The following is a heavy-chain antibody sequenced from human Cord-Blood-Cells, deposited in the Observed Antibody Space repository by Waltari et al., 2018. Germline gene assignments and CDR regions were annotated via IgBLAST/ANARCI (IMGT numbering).Heavy chain of an antibody. V-gene: IGHV3-30-3*01. Sequence: QVQLVESGGGVVQPGRSLRLSCAASGFTFSSYAMHWVRQAPGKGLEWVAVRSYDGSNKYSADSVKGRFTISRDNSKNTLYLQMNSLRAEDTAVYYCSGELLNWFDPWGQGTLVTVSS. CDR2: RSYDGSNK. CDR1: GFTFSSYA. D-gene: IGHD1-26*01. CDR3: SGELLNWFDP. J-gene: IGHJ5*02.